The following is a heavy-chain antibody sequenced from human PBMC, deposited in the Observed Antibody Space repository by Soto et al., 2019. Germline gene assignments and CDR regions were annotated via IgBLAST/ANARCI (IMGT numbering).Heavy chain of an antibody. CDR1: GGSFSGYY. CDR3: ASIHGSGNRNYYYYYGMDV. Sequence: SETLSLTCAVYGGSFSGYYWSWIRQPPGKGLEWIGEINHSGSTNYNPSLKSRVTISVDTSKNQFSLKLSSVTAADTAVYYCASIHGSGNRNYYYYYGMDVWGQGTTVTVSS. D-gene: IGHD3-10*01. CDR2: INHSGST. V-gene: IGHV4-34*01. J-gene: IGHJ6*02.